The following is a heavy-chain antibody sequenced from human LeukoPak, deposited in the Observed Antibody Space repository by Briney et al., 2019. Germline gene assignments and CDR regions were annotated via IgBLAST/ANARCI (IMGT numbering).Heavy chain of an antibody. J-gene: IGHJ4*02. CDR3: AKDHWDY. CDR2: IWSDGSKK. D-gene: IGHD1-1*01. CDR1: GFTFSSYA. Sequence: TGGSLRLSCAASGFTFSSYAMSWVRQAPGKGLEWVALIWSDGSKKYYTDSVKGRFTISRDNSKNTLYLQMSSLRAEDTAVYYCAKDHWDYWGQGTLVTVSS. V-gene: IGHV3-33*06.